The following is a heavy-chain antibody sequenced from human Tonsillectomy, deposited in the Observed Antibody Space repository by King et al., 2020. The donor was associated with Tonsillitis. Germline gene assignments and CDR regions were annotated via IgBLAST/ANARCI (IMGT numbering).Heavy chain of an antibody. V-gene: IGHV3-7*03. CDR1: GFTFRNYW. CDR2: IKQDGSEG. D-gene: IGHD1-26*01. J-gene: IGHJ4*02. CDR3: AREPDFAGSYSDY. Sequence: QLVQSGGGLVQPGGSLKLSCAGAGFTFRNYWMSWVRQAPGKGLEWVANIKQDGSEGNYADSVKGRFTISRDNAQSSLFLQMNSLGAEDTAGYYCAREPDFAGSYSDYWGQGTLVTVSS.